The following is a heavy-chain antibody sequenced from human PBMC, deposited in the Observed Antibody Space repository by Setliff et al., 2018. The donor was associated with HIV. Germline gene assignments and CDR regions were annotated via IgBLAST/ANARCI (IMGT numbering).Heavy chain of an antibody. CDR1: GFTFSSYA. CDR2: ISGSGGST. D-gene: IGHD3-10*01. Sequence: GESLKISCAASGFTFSSYAMSWVRQAPGKGLEWVSTISGSGGSTYYADSVKGRFSISRDNAKNSLYLQMSSLRTEDTAVYFCARDPAFGAFDIWGQGTMVTASS. V-gene: IGHV3-23*01. J-gene: IGHJ3*02. CDR3: ARDPAFGAFDI.